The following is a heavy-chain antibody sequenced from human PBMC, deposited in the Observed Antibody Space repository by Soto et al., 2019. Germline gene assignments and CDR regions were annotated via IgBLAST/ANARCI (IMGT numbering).Heavy chain of an antibody. D-gene: IGHD3-16*01. CDR2: ISGSGGRT. CDR1: GFPFSSYA. CDR3: AKGGYYSLVDI. J-gene: IGHJ3*02. V-gene: IGHV3-23*01. Sequence: EMQLLESGGGLVQPGGSLRLSCVASGFPFSSYAMSWVRQTPGKGLEWVSGISGSGGRTYYADSVKGRFTISRDNSNNNLLVQMHILRVGDTAVYFCAKGGYYSLVDIWGQGTVVTVSA.